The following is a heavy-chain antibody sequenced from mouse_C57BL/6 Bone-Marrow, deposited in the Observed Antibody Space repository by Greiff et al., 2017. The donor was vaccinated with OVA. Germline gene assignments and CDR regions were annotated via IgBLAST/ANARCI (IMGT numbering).Heavy chain of an antibody. CDR3: ARFPYYYGSSWGYFDV. J-gene: IGHJ1*03. CDR1: GYTFTSYG. Sequence: VKLMESGAELARPGASVKLSCKASGYTFTSYGISWVKQRTGQGLEWIGEIYPRSGNTYYNEKFKGKATLTADKSSSTAYMELRSLTSEDSAVYFCARFPYYYGSSWGYFDVWGTGTTVTVSS. V-gene: IGHV1-81*01. CDR2: IYPRSGNT. D-gene: IGHD1-1*01.